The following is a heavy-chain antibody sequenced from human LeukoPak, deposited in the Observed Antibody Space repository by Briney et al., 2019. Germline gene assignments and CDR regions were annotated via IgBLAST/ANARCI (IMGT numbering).Heavy chain of an antibody. CDR3: ARGLDGASSWHYYYYYYMDV. D-gene: IGHD6-13*01. V-gene: IGHV4-59*12. Sequence: SETLSLTCTVSGGSISNYYWNWIRQPPGKGLEWIGYIYYSGTTNYNPSLKSRVSMSVDASKNQFSLELSSVTAADTAVYYCARGLDGASSWHYYYYYYMDVWGKGTTVTISS. CDR2: IYYSGTT. J-gene: IGHJ6*03. CDR1: GGSISNYY.